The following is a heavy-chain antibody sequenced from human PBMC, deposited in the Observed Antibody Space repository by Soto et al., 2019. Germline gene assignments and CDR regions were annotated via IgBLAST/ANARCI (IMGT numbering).Heavy chain of an antibody. D-gene: IGHD3-16*01. Sequence: QVQLVQSGAEVKKPGASVKVSCKASGYTFTSYGISWVRQAPGQGLEWMGWISAYNGNTNYAQKLQGRVTMTTDTSTSTAYMELRSLRSDDTAVYYCASVPWSQGEGNWFDPWGQGTLVTVSS. CDR1: GYTFTSYG. CDR3: ASVPWSQGEGNWFDP. J-gene: IGHJ5*02. CDR2: ISAYNGNT. V-gene: IGHV1-18*01.